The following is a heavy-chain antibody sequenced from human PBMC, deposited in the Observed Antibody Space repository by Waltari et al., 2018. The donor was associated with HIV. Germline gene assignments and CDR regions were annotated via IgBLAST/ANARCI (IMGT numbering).Heavy chain of an antibody. Sequence: QVHLVPSGAEVKKPGASVKVSCKVSGYTLTELSMHWARTAPGKGLEWMGGFDPEDGETIYAQKFQGRVTMTEDTSTDTAYMELSSLRSEDTAVYYCATVRRLRDDMRGGMDVWGQGTTVTVSS. CDR3: ATVRRLRDDMRGGMDV. V-gene: IGHV1-24*01. CDR2: FDPEDGET. CDR1: GYTLTELS. J-gene: IGHJ6*02. D-gene: IGHD6-25*01.